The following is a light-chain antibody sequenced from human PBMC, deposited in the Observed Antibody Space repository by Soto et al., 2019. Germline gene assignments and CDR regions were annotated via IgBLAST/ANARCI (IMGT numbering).Light chain of an antibody. J-gene: IGKJ1*01. CDR2: HAS. CDR3: QHYNSYSEA. V-gene: IGKV1-5*01. CDR1: QSIDRW. Sequence: DTQMTQSPSTLPASVGDRVTLTCRASQSIDRWLAWYQQKPGKAPKILIYHASSLETGVPSRFSGSGSGTEFTLTISSLQPDDFATYYCQHYNSYSEAFGQGTKVDIK.